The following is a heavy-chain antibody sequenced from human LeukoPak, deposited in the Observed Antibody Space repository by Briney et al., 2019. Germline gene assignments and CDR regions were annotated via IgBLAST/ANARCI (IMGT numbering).Heavy chain of an antibody. J-gene: IGHJ4*02. CDR2: IWYDGSKD. CDR1: GFTFSSYG. Sequence: GGSLRLSCVVSGFTFSSYGMHWVRQAPGKGLEWVAVIWYDGSKDYYIDSVKGRFTISRDNSKNTLYLQMNSLRAEDTAVYYCARGSGYYPLFDYWGQGTLVTVSS. CDR3: ARGSGYYPLFDY. D-gene: IGHD3-22*01. V-gene: IGHV3-33*01.